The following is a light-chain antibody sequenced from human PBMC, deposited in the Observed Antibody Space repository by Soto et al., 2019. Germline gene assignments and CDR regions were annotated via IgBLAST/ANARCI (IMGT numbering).Light chain of an antibody. Sequence: EIVLTQSPATLSLSPGDRATLSCRASQSVGSYLGWYQQRPGQSPRLLIYDSSNRATGIPARFSGSGSGTDFTLTISSLEPEDFEVYYCQQRSDWPSTFGGGTKVEIK. CDR2: DSS. V-gene: IGKV3-11*01. J-gene: IGKJ4*01. CDR3: QQRSDWPST. CDR1: QSVGSY.